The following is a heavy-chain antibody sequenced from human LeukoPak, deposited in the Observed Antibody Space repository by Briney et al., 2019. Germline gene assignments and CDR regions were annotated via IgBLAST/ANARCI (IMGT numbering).Heavy chain of an antibody. D-gene: IGHD3-10*01. V-gene: IGHV3-30*04. CDR3: ARGPLLLWFGELLSPFDY. Sequence: PGRSLRLSCAASGFTFSSYAMRWVRQAPGKGLEWVAVISYDGSNKYYADSVKGRFTISRDNSKNTLYLQMNSLRAEDTAVYYCARGPLLLWFGELLSPFDYWGQGTLVTVSS. CDR2: ISYDGSNK. CDR1: GFTFSSYA. J-gene: IGHJ4*02.